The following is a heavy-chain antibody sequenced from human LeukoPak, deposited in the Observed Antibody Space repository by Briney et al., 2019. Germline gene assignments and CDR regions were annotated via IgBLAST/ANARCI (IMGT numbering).Heavy chain of an antibody. CDR3: ARPKGSSWPYYFDS. J-gene: IGHJ4*02. CDR1: GGSFSGYY. V-gene: IGHV4-34*01. D-gene: IGHD6-13*01. CDR2: INHSGST. Sequence: PSETLSLTCAVYGGSFSGYYWSWIRRPPGKGLEWIGEINHSGSTNYNPSLKSRVTISVDTSKNQCSLKLSSVTAADTAVYYCARPKGSSWPYYFDSWGQGTLVTVSS.